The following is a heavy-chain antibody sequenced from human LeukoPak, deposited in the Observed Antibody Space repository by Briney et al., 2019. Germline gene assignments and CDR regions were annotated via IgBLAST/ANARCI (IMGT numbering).Heavy chain of an antibody. V-gene: IGHV4-4*07. Sequence: PSETLSLTCTVSGASISTYYWSWIRQPAGKRLERIGRIYSSGSTNYSPPLKSRVTMSVDTSKNQFTLHLSSVTAADTAVYFCARVGTNGGTDSWGQGTLVAVSS. CDR3: ARVGTNGGTDS. J-gene: IGHJ5*01. D-gene: IGHD7-27*01. CDR2: IYSSGST. CDR1: GASISTYY.